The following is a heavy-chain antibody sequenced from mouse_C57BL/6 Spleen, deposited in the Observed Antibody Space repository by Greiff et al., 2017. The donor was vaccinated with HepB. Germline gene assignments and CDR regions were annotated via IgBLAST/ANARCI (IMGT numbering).Heavy chain of an antibody. CDR3: ARRGDYGSAGYFDY. CDR1: GYAFSSSW. CDR2: IYPGDGDT. Sequence: QVQLKESGPELVKPGASVKISCKASGYAFSSSWMNWVKQRPGKGLEWIGRIYPGDGDTNYNGKFKGKATLTADKSSSTAYMQLSSLTSEDSAVYFCARRGDYGSAGYFDYWGQGTTLTVSS. V-gene: IGHV1-82*01. D-gene: IGHD1-1*01. J-gene: IGHJ2*01.